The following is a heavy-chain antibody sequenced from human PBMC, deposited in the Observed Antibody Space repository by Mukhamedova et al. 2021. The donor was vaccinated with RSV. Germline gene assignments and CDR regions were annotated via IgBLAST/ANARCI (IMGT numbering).Heavy chain of an antibody. V-gene: IGHV4-38-2*01. Sequence: SSAYYWGWIRQPPGKGLEWIGSLYPSGTTYYNPSLNSRVAISVDTSRNQFSLKLSSVTAPDTAVYYFTTSPNWYLDLWGRGTLVT. CDR1: SSAYY. J-gene: IGHJ2*01. CDR2: LYPSGTT. CDR3: TTSPNWYLDL.